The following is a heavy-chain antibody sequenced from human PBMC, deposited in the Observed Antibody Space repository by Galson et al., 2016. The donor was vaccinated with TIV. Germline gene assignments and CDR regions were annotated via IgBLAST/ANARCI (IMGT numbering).Heavy chain of an antibody. V-gene: IGHV1-69*04. CDR2: INPAVGLI. Sequence: SVKVSCKASGGTFSSYDVSWLRQIPGQGFEWMGRINPAVGLIKYAERFQGRFTITAAYMELSSLRSEDTAVYYCSSASHLVPTVHHYWGQGTLVTVSS. CDR3: SSASHLVPTVHHY. J-gene: IGHJ4*02. CDR1: GGTFSSYD. D-gene: IGHD3-3*02.